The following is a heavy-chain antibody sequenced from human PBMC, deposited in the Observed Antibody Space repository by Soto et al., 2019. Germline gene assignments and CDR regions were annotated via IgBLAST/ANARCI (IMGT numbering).Heavy chain of an antibody. CDR1: GYTLTELS. CDR2: FDPEDGET. CDR3: ATHRTTKDAFDI. V-gene: IGHV1-24*01. J-gene: IGHJ3*02. Sequence: ASEEAGCKVPGYTLTELSMHWVRQAPAKGLEWMGGFDPEDGETIYAQKFQGRVTKTEDTSTATSYMELSSLRSEDTAVYYCATHRTTKDAFDIWGQETRVTVSS. D-gene: IGHD4-17*01.